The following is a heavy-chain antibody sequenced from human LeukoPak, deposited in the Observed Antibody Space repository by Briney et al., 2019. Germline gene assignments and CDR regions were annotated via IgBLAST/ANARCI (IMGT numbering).Heavy chain of an antibody. D-gene: IGHD5-24*01. CDR2: ISGYNGDI. V-gene: IGHV1-18*01. CDR3: ARVLSREGYFDY. J-gene: IGHJ4*02. Sequence: WASVRVSCKASGYTFTNYGINWVRQAPGQGLERMGWISGYNGDINYAQRLQGRVTMTTDTSTSTAYMELRSLSSDDTAVYYCARVLSREGYFDYWGQGTLVTVSS. CDR1: GYTFTNYG.